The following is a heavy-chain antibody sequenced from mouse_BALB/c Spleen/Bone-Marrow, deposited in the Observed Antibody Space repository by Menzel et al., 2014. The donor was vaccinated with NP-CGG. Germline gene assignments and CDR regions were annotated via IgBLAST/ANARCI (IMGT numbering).Heavy chain of an antibody. CDR1: GFSLXSYG. CDR2: IWGDGST. CDR3: AKTARDYGMDY. V-gene: IGHV2-3*01. Sequence: VQRVESGPGLVAPSQSLSITCTVSGFSLXSYGVSWVRQPPGKGLEWLGVIWGDGSTNYHSALISRLSISKDISKSQVFLKLNSLQTDDSATYYCAKTARDYGMDYWGQGTSVTVSS. J-gene: IGHJ4*01. D-gene: IGHD3-2*01.